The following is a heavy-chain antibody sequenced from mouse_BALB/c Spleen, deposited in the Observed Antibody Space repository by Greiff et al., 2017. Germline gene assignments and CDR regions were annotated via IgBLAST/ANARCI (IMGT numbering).Heavy chain of an antibody. Sequence: VQLQQSGPELVRPGESVKISCKGSGYTFTDYAMHWVKQSHAKSLEWIGVISIYYDNTNYNQKFKGKATMTVDKSSSTAYMELARLTSEDSAIYYCARSFTTVVAPDYWGQGTTLTVSS. V-gene: IGHV1-67*01. CDR3: ARSFTTVVAPDY. J-gene: IGHJ2*01. CDR2: ISIYYDNT. CDR1: GYTFTDYA. D-gene: IGHD1-1*01.